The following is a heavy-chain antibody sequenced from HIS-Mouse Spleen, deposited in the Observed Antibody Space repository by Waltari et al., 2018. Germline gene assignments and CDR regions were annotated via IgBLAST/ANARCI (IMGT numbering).Heavy chain of an antibody. J-gene: IGHJ4*02. D-gene: IGHD3-10*01. CDR2: INHSGST. CDR3: ARGKIYYYGSGSYEVPFDY. Sequence: QVQLQQWGAGLLKPSETLSLTCAVYGGSFSGYYWSWIRQPPGKGLEWIGEINHSGSTNSNPSLKSRVTISVDTSKNQFSLKLSSVTAADTAVYYCARGKIYYYGSGSYEVPFDYWGQGTLVTVSS. CDR1: GGSFSGYY. V-gene: IGHV4-34*01.